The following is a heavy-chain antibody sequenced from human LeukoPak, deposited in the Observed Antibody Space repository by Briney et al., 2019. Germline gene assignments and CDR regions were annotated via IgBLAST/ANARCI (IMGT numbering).Heavy chain of an antibody. D-gene: IGHD4-17*01. J-gene: IGHJ3*02. CDR3: AKAAVNYGDYVGAFDI. Sequence: GGSLRLSCDASGFTFSTYAMSWVRQAPGKGLEWVSEVSGSGNGVYLADSVKGRFTISRDNSRNTLYLQMSSLRAEDTAVYYCAKAAVNYGDYVGAFDIWGQGTVVTVSS. V-gene: IGHV3-23*01. CDR2: VSGSGNGV. CDR1: GFTFSTYA.